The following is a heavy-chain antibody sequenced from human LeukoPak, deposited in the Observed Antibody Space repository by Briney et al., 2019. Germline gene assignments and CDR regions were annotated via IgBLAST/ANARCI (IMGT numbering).Heavy chain of an antibody. CDR3: ARDGVQWLVRSSYWYFDL. D-gene: IGHD6-19*01. Sequence: ASVKVSCKASGYTFTSYYMHWVRQAPGRGLEWMGIINPSGGSTSYAQKFQGRVTMTRDTSTSTVYMELSSLRSEDTAVYYCARDGVQWLVRSSYWYFDLWGRGTLVTVSS. CDR1: GYTFTSYY. CDR2: INPSGGST. V-gene: IGHV1-46*01. J-gene: IGHJ2*01.